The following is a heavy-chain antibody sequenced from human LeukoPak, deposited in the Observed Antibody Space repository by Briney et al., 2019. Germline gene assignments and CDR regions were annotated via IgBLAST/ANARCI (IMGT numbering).Heavy chain of an antibody. CDR3: AKDLIRRLSGYAHIIGY. V-gene: IGHV3-30*18. Sequence: GGSLRLSCEASGFTFDEYAMHWVRQAPGKGLEWVAVLSYDGSNKYYADSVKGRFTISRDNSKNTLYLQMNSLRTEDTAAYYCAKDLIRRLSGYAHIIGYWGQGTLVTVSS. J-gene: IGHJ4*02. CDR1: GFTFDEYA. D-gene: IGHD3-3*01. CDR2: LSYDGSNK.